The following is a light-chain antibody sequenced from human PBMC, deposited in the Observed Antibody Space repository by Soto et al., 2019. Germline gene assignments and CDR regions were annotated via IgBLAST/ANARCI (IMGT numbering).Light chain of an antibody. J-gene: IGLJ3*02. Sequence: QSVLTQPPSASGTPGQRVTISCSGSSSNIGSNFVYWYQQFPGTAPKLLIYRNNQRPSGVPDRFSGSKSGTSASLAISGLPSEDEADYYCAAWDDSLSGWVFGGGTKRPVL. V-gene: IGLV1-47*01. CDR2: RNN. CDR1: SSNIGSNF. CDR3: AAWDDSLSGWV.